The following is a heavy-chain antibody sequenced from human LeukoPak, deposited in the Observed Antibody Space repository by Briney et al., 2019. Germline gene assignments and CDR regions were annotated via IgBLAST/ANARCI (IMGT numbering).Heavy chain of an antibody. V-gene: IGHV3-23*01. J-gene: IGHJ6*04. D-gene: IGHD3-10*01. CDR3: ARALYGSGSYYNYYYYGMDV. CDR1: GFTFSSYA. Sequence: PGGSLRLSCAASGFTFSSYAMSWVRQAPGKGLEWVSAISGSGGSTYYADSVKGRFTISRDNSKNTLYLQMNSLRAEDTAVYYCARALYGSGSYYNYYYYGMDVWGKGTTVTVSS. CDR2: ISGSGGST.